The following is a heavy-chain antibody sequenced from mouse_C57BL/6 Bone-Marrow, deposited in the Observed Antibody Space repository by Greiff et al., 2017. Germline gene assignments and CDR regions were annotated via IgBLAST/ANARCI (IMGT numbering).Heavy chain of an antibody. CDR1: GYTFTSYG. D-gene: IGHD2-3*01. CDR2: IYPRSGNT. Sequence: QVQLQQSGAELVRPGASVKLSCKASGYTFTSYGISWVKQRTGPGLEWIGEIYPRSGNTYYNEKFKGKATLTVDKSSSTAYMELRSLTSEDSAVXFWARIYDGYLDYWGQGTTLTVSS. V-gene: IGHV1-81*01. J-gene: IGHJ2*01. CDR3: ARIYDGYLDY.